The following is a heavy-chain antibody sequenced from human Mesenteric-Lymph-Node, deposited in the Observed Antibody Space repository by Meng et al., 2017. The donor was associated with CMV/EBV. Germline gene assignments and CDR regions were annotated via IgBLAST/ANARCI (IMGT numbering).Heavy chain of an antibody. J-gene: IGHJ4*01. CDR3: ARAPFYYDASGYALDY. CDR2: IDHSGST. Sequence: VNGGSFSGYYWSWIRQSPGKGLEWIGEIDHSGSTSYNPSLTRRITMSVDTSRTQFSLTLNSVTAADTAVYYCARAPFYYDASGYALDYWGQGTLAPSPQ. V-gene: IGHV4-34*01. CDR1: GGSFSGYY. D-gene: IGHD3-22*01.